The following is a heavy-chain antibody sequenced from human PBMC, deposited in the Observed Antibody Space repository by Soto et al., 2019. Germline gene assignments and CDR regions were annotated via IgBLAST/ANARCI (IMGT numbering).Heavy chain of an antibody. D-gene: IGHD3-10*01. CDR3: AKGAYGSGSLFYIDY. CDR2: ISYDGSNK. CDR1: GFSFSSYG. J-gene: IGHJ4*02. Sequence: GGSLRLSCAASGFSFSSYGMHWVRQAPGKGLEWVAVISYDGSNKYYADSVKGRLTISRDNSKNTLYLQMNSLRAEDTAVYYCAKGAYGSGSLFYIDYWGQGTLVTVSS. V-gene: IGHV3-30*18.